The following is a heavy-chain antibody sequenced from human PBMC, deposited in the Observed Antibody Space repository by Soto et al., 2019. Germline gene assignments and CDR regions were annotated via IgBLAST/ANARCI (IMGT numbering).Heavy chain of an antibody. CDR1: GFTFSSHS. CDR2: VSIGGST. D-gene: IGHD2-8*02. CDR3: AKCRCAGGHFEY. J-gene: IGHJ4*02. Sequence: GGSLRLSCAASGFTFSSHSMGWVRQAPGKGLEWVAVVSIGGSTHYADSVRGRFTISRDNSKNTLSLQMNSLTAEDTAVYFCAKCRCAGGHFEYWGQGALVTVSS. V-gene: IGHV3-23*01.